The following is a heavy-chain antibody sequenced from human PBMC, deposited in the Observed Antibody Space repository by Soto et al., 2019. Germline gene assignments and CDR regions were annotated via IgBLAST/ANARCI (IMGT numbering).Heavy chain of an antibody. CDR1: GFSLSTSGVG. J-gene: IGHJ4*02. V-gene: IGHV2-5*02. CDR3: AHSLKPYWGSRGAFYY. Sequence: SGPTLVNPTQTLTLTCTFSGFSLSTSGVGVGWIRQPPGKALEWLALIYWDDDKRYSPSLKSRLTITKDTSKNQVVLTMANMDPVDTATYYCAHSLKPYWGSRGAFYYRGRGTLVTVSA. D-gene: IGHD7-27*01. CDR2: IYWDDDK.